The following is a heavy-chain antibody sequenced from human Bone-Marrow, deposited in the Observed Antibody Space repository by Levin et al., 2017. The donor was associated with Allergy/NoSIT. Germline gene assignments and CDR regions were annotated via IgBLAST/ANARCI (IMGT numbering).Heavy chain of an antibody. CDR2: INPSGGST. Sequence: GASVKVSCKSSGYTFTSYYIHWVRQAPGQGLEWMGVINPSGGSTTYAQNFQGKVTMTRDTSTSTVYMDLSSLRSEETAVYYCARERADRGFDPWGQGTLVSVSS. J-gene: IGHJ5*02. CDR3: ARERADRGFDP. CDR1: GYTFTSYY. D-gene: IGHD1-14*01. V-gene: IGHV1-46*01.